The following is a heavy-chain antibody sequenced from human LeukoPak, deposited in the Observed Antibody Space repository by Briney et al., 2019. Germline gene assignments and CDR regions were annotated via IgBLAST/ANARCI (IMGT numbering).Heavy chain of an antibody. V-gene: IGHV5-51*01. Sequence: GESLKISCKGSGYSFTSYWIGWVRQMPGKGLEWMGIIYPGDSDTRYSPSFQGQVTISADKSISTAYLQWSSLRSEDTAVYYCARGEGYSYVRNYYYYMDVWGKGTTVTISS. D-gene: IGHD5-18*01. CDR2: IYPGDSDT. CDR3: ARGEGYSYVRNYYYYMDV. J-gene: IGHJ6*03. CDR1: GYSFTSYW.